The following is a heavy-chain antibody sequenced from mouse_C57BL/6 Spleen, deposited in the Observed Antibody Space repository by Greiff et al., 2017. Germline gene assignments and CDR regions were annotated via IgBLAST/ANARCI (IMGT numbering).Heavy chain of an antibody. J-gene: IGHJ4*01. D-gene: IGHD3-2*02. CDR3: TTSSGYSYAMDY. Sequence: VQLQQSGAELVRPGASVKLSCTASGFNIKDYYMHWVKQRPEQGLEWIGRIDPEDGDTEYAPKFQGKATMTADTSSNPAYLQLSSLTSEDTAVYYCTTSSGYSYAMDYWGQGTSVTVSS. CDR2: IDPEDGDT. CDR1: GFNIKDYY. V-gene: IGHV14-1*01.